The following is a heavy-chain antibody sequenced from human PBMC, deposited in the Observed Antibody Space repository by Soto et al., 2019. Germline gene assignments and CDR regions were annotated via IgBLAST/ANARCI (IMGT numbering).Heavy chain of an antibody. CDR3: AKEGDDYVWGPFGSGGMDV. CDR2: ISYDGSNK. V-gene: IGHV3-30*18. J-gene: IGHJ6*02. CDR1: GFTFSSYG. D-gene: IGHD3-16*01. Sequence: LRLSCAASGFTFSSYGMHWVRQAPGKGLGWVAVISYDGSNKYYADSVKGRFTISRDNSKNTLYLQMNSLRAEDTAVYYCAKEGDDYVWGPFGSGGMDVWGQGTTVTVSS.